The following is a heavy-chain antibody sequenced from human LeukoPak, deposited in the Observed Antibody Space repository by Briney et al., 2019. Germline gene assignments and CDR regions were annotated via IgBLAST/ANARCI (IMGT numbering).Heavy chain of an antibody. V-gene: IGHV4-59*01. J-gene: IGHJ3*02. Sequence: SETLSLTCTVSGGSISSYYWSWIRQPPGKGLEWIGYIYYSGSTNYNPSLKSRVTISVDTSKNQFSLKLSSVTAADTAVYYCARGLYGNAFDIWGQGTMVTASS. CDR3: ARGLYGNAFDI. CDR1: GGSISSYY. D-gene: IGHD4/OR15-4a*01. CDR2: IYYSGST.